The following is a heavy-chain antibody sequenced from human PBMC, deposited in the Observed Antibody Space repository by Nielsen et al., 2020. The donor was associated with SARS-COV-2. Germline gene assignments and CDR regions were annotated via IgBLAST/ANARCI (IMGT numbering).Heavy chain of an antibody. CDR2: IIPILGIA. J-gene: IGHJ3*01. D-gene: IGHD2-21*02. CDR3: ARAGAYCGGDCYPTA. Sequence: SVKVSCKASGYTFTSYGISWVRQAPGQGLEWMGRIIPILGIANYAQKFQGRVTITADKSTSTAYMELSGLRSEDTAVYYCARAGAYCGGDCYPTAWGQGTMVTVSS. CDR1: GYTFTSYG. V-gene: IGHV1-69*04.